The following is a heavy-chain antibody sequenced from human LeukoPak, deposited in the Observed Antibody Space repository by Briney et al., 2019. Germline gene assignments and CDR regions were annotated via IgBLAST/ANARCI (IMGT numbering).Heavy chain of an antibody. CDR3: ARMEDFWSGYPRGDAFDI. V-gene: IGHV4-59*08. CDR2: IYGSGNT. J-gene: IGHJ3*02. D-gene: IGHD3-3*01. Sequence: PSETLSLTCTVSGGSISTWYWSWIRQPPGKGLEWIGYIYGSGNTNYNPSLKGRVTMSTDTSKNQFSLKLSSVTAADTAVYYCARMEDFWSGYPRGDAFDIWGQGTMVTVSS. CDR1: GGSISTWY.